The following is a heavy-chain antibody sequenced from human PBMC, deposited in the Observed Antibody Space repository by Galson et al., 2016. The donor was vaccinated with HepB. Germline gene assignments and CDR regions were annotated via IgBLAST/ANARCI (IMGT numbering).Heavy chain of an antibody. CDR2: ISWNSGTI. J-gene: IGHJ6*02. D-gene: IGHD2-15*01. CDR3: SKEGCSGGNCYWKYYYYGMDV. CDR1: GLIFDDYA. Sequence: SLRLSCAGSGLIFDDYAMHWVRQAPGKGLEWVSGISWNSGTIGYADSVKGRFPITRDNAKNSQYLQLNILRAEATALYSYSKEGCSGGNCYWKYYYYGMDVWGQGTTVTVSS. V-gene: IGHV3-9*01.